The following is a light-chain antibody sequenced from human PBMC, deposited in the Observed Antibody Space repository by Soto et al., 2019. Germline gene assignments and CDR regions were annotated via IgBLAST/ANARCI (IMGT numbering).Light chain of an antibody. CDR3: QQYKSYSGT. CDR2: DAS. CDR1: QRISSW. Sequence: DIQMTQSPSTLSASVGDRVTITCRASQRISSWLAWYQQKPGKAPKLLIYDASSLESGVPSRFSGSGSGTEFTLTISSLQPDDFATYYCQQYKSYSGTFGQGNKVEIK. J-gene: IGKJ1*01. V-gene: IGKV1-5*01.